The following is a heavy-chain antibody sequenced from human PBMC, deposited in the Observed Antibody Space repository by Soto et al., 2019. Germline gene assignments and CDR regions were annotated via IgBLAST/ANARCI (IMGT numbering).Heavy chain of an antibody. CDR1: GGTFSSYA. J-gene: IGHJ6*02. V-gene: IGHV1-69*01. D-gene: IGHD3-3*01. CDR3: ARLISGRDFWSGNYYYGMDV. Sequence: QVQLVQSGAEVKKPGSSVKVSCKASGGTFSSYAISWVRQAPGQGLEWMGGIIPIFGTANYAQKFQGRVTITADESTSTAYMELSSLRSEDTAVYYGARLISGRDFWSGNYYYGMDVWGQGTTVTVSS. CDR2: IIPIFGTA.